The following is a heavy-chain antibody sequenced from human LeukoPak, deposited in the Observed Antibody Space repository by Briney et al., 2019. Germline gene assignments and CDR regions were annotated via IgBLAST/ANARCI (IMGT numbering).Heavy chain of an antibody. V-gene: IGHV4-4*07. D-gene: IGHD2-15*01. J-gene: IGHJ5*02. CDR1: GXSISSYY. Sequence: SETLSLTCTVSGXSISSYYWSWIRQPAGKGLEWIGRIYTSGSTNYNPSLKSRVTLSVDTSKNQFSLKLCSVTAADTAVYYCAREVLYCSGGSCYNWFDPWGQGTLVTVSS. CDR3: AREVLYCSGGSCYNWFDP. CDR2: IYTSGST.